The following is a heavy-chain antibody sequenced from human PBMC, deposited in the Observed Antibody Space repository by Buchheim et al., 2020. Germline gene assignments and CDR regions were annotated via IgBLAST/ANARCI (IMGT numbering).Heavy chain of an antibody. CDR3: AKGGPYYGGIAGSCDY. CDR1: VITISSYA. CDR2: ISVSGGST. V-gene: IGHV3-23*01. Sequence: EVQLLESGGALVQPGGSLRLSCAASVITISSYAMSWVRQAPGKGLDWVSSISVSGGSTYSAHSVKGRFTISRDSSKTTLYLKMNSLRAEDTAVYYCAKGGPYYGGIAGSCDYWGQGTL. J-gene: IGHJ4*02. D-gene: IGHD4-23*01.